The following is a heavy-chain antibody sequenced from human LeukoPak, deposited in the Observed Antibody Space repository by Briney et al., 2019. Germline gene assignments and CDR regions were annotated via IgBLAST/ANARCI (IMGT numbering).Heavy chain of an antibody. V-gene: IGHV3-20*04. Sequence: GGSLRLFCAASGFIFDDYVMNWVRQAPGEGLELVSGINFNGGSTGYADSVKGRFTISRDNAKNFLFLQMSSLRDEDTALYYCARRSGDYALDVWGQGTTVTVSS. CDR2: INFNGGST. D-gene: IGHD6-19*01. CDR1: GFIFDDYV. J-gene: IGHJ6*02. CDR3: ARRSGDYALDV.